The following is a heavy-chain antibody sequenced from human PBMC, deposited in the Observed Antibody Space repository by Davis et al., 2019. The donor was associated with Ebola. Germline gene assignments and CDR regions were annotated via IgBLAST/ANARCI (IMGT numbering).Heavy chain of an antibody. CDR1: GFPFTSYW. J-gene: IGHJ6*02. CDR2: INGDGTGT. CDR3: ARQLPPYYYYGMDV. D-gene: IGHD2-2*01. Sequence: HTGGSLRLSCAASGFPFTSYWMHWVRQVPGKGLVWVSGINGDGTGTRYADSVKGRFTISRDNAKNTLYLQMNSLRAEDTAVYYCARQLPPYYYYGMDVWGQGTTATVSS. V-gene: IGHV3-74*01.